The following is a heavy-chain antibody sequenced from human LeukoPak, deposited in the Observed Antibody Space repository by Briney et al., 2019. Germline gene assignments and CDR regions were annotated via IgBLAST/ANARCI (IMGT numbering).Heavy chain of an antibody. CDR2: IYHTGST. CDR1: GYSISSGYY. J-gene: IGHJ4*02. V-gene: IGHV4-38-2*01. CDR3: VRHPLAARSFDY. D-gene: IGHD6-6*01. Sequence: SETLSLTCAVSGYSISSGYYWGWVRPSPGKGLEWIGGIYHTGSTYYNPSLKSRVTISVDTSKNHFSPRLSSVTAADTAVYYCVRHPLAARSFDYWGQGTLVTVSS.